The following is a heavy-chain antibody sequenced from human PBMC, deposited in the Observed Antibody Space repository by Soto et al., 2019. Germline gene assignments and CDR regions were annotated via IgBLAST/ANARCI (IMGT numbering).Heavy chain of an antibody. D-gene: IGHD6-19*01. J-gene: IGHJ4*02. CDR1: GFTFDSCA. CDR2: ISGSGGRT. Sequence: EVQILESGGGLVQPGGSLRLSCAASGFTFDSCARSWVRQAPGKGLEWILGISGSGGRTYYADSVKGRFTISRDNSKKTLYLQMNSLRADDTAEYYCAKGKTSGWYYFDFWGQGTLVTVSS. CDR3: AKGKTSGWYYFDF. V-gene: IGHV3-23*01.